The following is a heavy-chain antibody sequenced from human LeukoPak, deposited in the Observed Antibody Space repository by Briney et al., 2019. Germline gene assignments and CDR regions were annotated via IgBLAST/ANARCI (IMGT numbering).Heavy chain of an antibody. CDR2: INWNGGST. V-gene: IGHV3-20*04. D-gene: IGHD3-10*02. J-gene: IGHJ6*04. CDR1: GFTFDDYG. Sequence: GGSLRLSCAASGFTFDDYGMSWVRQAPGKGLEWVSGINWNGGSTDYADSVKGRFTISRDNAKNSLYLQMNSLRAEDTAVYYCAELGITMIGGVWGKGTTVTISS. CDR3: AELGITMIGGV.